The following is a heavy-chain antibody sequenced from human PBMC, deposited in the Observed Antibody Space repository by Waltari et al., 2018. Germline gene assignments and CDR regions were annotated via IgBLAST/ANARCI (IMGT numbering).Heavy chain of an antibody. CDR1: GGSISGYY. CDR3: AKMAGTWQLAENWFDP. Sequence: QVQLQESGPGLVKSSETLSLTCSVSGGSISGYYWSWIRQPPGKGLEWIGYIHYSGSTNYNPSLKSRVSISVDTSKNQCSLNLRSVGAADTAVYYCAKMAGTWQLAENWFDPWGQGTLVTVSS. V-gene: IGHV4-59*01. D-gene: IGHD6-6*01. J-gene: IGHJ5*02. CDR2: IHYSGST.